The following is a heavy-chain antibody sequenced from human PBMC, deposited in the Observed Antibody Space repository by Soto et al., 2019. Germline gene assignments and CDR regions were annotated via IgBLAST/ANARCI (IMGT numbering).Heavy chain of an antibody. D-gene: IGHD3-3*01. CDR2: IYYSGRT. CDR3: ARVLRFLEWLSLWPYFDY. V-gene: IGHV4-61*01. J-gene: IGHJ4*02. Sequence: QVQLQESGPGLVKPSETLSLTCTVSGGSVSSGSYYWSWIRQPPGKGLEWIGYIYYSGRTNYNPSLKSRVTISVDTSKNQFSLKLSSVTAADTAVYYCARVLRFLEWLSLWPYFDYWGQGTLVTVSS. CDR1: GGSVSSGSYY.